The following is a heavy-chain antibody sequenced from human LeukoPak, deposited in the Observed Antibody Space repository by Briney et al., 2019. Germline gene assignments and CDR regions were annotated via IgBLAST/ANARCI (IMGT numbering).Heavy chain of an antibody. J-gene: IGHJ4*02. Sequence: QTGGSLRLSCAASGFTFSSYAMHWVRQAPGKGLEWVAVISYDGSNKYYADSVKGRFTISRDNAKNSLYLQMNSLRAEDTAVYYCARALLWFGKLLSPFDYWGQGTLVTVSS. CDR1: GFTFSSYA. CDR2: ISYDGSNK. V-gene: IGHV3-30-3*01. CDR3: ARALLWFGKLLSPFDY. D-gene: IGHD3-10*01.